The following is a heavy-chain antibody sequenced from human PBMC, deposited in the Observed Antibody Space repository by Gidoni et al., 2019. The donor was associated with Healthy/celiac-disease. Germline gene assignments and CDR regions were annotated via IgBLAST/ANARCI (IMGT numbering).Heavy chain of an antibody. CDR1: GYTFTSYA. CDR2: INAGNGNT. V-gene: IGHV1-3*01. Sequence: QVQLVQSGAEVKKPGASVKVSCKASGYTFTSYAMHWVRQAPGQRLEWMGWINAGNGNTKYSQKFQGRVTITRDTSASTAYMELSSLRSEDTAVYYCASRTTGEQQLVSYFDYWGQGTLVTVSS. CDR3: ASRTTGEQQLVSYFDY. D-gene: IGHD6-13*01. J-gene: IGHJ4*02.